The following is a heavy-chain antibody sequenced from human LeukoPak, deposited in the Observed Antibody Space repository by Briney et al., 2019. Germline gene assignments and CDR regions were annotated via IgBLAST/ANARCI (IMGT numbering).Heavy chain of an antibody. Sequence: GGSLRLSCAASGFTFSSYSMNWVRQAPGKGLEWVSSISSSSSYIYYADSVKGRFTISRDNAKNSLYLQMNSLRAEDTAVYYCARGLFGGPKSTTFDYWGQGTLVTVSS. CDR1: GFTFSSYS. V-gene: IGHV3-21*01. J-gene: IGHJ4*02. CDR2: ISSSSSYI. D-gene: IGHD2-21*01. CDR3: ARGLFGGPKSTTFDY.